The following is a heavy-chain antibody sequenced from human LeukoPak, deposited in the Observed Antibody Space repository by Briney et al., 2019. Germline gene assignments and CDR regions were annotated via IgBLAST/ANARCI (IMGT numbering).Heavy chain of an antibody. Sequence: PGGSLRLSCAASGFTFSSYWMHWVRQAPGKGPVWVSRIKSDGGTNYADSVKGRFTISRDNAKNTVSLQMNSLRAEDTGVYYCARAPSEIGGYYPEYFRHWGQGTLVTVSS. CDR2: IKSDGGT. CDR3: ARAPSEIGGYYPEYFRH. V-gene: IGHV3-74*01. CDR1: GFTFSSYW. D-gene: IGHD3-22*01. J-gene: IGHJ1*01.